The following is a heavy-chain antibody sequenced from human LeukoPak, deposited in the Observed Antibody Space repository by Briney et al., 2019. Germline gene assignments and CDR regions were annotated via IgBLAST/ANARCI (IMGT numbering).Heavy chain of an antibody. CDR3: ARDYGYYDSSGYPGDAFDI. CDR1: GGSISSYY. CDR2: IYYSGST. V-gene: IGHV4-59*01. J-gene: IGHJ3*02. D-gene: IGHD3-22*01. Sequence: SETLSLTCTVSGGSISSYYWSWIRQPPGKGLEWIGYIYYSGSTNYNPSLKSRVTISVDTSKNQFSLKLSSVTAADTAVYYCARDYGYYDSSGYPGDAFDIWGQGTMVTVSS.